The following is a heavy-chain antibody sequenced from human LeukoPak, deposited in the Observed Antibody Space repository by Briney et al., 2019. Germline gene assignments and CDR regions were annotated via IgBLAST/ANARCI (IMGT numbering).Heavy chain of an antibody. V-gene: IGHV4-4*02. J-gene: IGHJ4*02. Sequence: PSGTLSLTCAVSGGSISSSNWWSWVRQPPGKGLEWIGESYHGGSTNYNPSLKSRVTISLDKSKNYFSLRLSSVTAADTAVYYCVGSPDYGGKKGPFDYWGQGTLVTVSS. D-gene: IGHD4-23*01. CDR2: SYHGGST. CDR1: GGSISSSNW. CDR3: VGSPDYGGKKGPFDY.